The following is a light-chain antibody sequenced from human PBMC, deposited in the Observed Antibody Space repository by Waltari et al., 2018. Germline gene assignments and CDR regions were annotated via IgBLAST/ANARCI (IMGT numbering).Light chain of an antibody. CDR3: LLYMGSGIWV. CDR1: SGSLSSISH. V-gene: IGLV8-61*01. Sequence: QTVVPQEPSLPVSPGGTATPTCALSSGSLSSISHASWHQPSPGQTPRTLVYKANIRSSGVPDRFSGSVLGNKAVLIITGAQAEDESNYYCLLYMGSGIWVFGGGTKLTVL. CDR2: KAN. J-gene: IGLJ3*02.